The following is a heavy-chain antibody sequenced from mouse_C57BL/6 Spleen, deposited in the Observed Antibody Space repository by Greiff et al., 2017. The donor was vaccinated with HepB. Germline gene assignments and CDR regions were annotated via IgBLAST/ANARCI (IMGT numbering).Heavy chain of an antibody. D-gene: IGHD1-1*01. Sequence: EVQLQQSGPELVKPGASVKISCKASGYSFTGYYMHWVKQSSEKSLEWIGEINPSTGGTSYNQKFKGKATLTVDKSSSTAYMQLKSLTSEDSAVYYCARSAYYYGSRDYAMDYWGQGTSVTVSS. CDR3: ARSAYYYGSRDYAMDY. CDR2: INPSTGGT. J-gene: IGHJ4*01. V-gene: IGHV1-43*01. CDR1: GYSFTGYY.